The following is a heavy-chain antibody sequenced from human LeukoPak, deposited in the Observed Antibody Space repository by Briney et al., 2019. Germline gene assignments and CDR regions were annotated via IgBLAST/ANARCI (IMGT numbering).Heavy chain of an antibody. V-gene: IGHV3-21*01. D-gene: IGHD7-27*01. Sequence: GGSLRLSCAASGFNFANHAMSWVRQAPGKGLEWVSSISSSSSYIYYADSVKGRFTISRDNAKNSLYLQMNSLRAEDTAVYYCARGELTGDAFDIWGQGTMVTVSS. J-gene: IGHJ3*02. CDR2: ISSSSSYI. CDR3: ARGELTGDAFDI. CDR1: GFNFANHA.